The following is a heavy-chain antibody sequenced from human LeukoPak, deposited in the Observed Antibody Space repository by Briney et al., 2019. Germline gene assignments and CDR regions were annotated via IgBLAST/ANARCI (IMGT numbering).Heavy chain of an antibody. J-gene: IGHJ4*02. V-gene: IGHV3-23*01. D-gene: IGHD3-10*01. Sequence: PGGTLRLSCAASGFTFSSYGMSWVRQAPGKGLEWVSANSGSGGSTYYADSVKGRFTISRDNSKNTLYLQMNSLRAEDTAVYYCAKASRFGEFAFDYWGQGTLVTVSS. CDR2: NSGSGGST. CDR1: GFTFSSYG. CDR3: AKASRFGEFAFDY.